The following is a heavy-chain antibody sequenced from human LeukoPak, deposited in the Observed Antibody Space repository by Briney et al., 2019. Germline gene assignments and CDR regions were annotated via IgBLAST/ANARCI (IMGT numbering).Heavy chain of an antibody. CDR1: GFTFSSYW. D-gene: IGHD1-20*01. J-gene: IGHJ6*03. CDR2: IKQDGSEK. Sequence: GGSLRLSCAASGFTFSSYWMSWVRQAPGKGLEWVANIKQDGSEKYYVGSVKGRFTISRDNAKNSLYLQMNSLRAEDTAVYYCARGEPTYNWNRPVAGYMDVWGKGTTVTVSS. V-gene: IGHV3-7*01. CDR3: ARGEPTYNWNRPVAGYMDV.